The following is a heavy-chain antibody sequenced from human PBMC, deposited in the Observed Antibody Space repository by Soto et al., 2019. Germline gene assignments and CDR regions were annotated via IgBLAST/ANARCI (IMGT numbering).Heavy chain of an antibody. CDR2: SIPILGRA. V-gene: IGHV1-69*02. Sequence: QVQLVQSGTEVKKPGSSVAVSCQASAGTFNNHSLSWVRQAPGQGLEWMGRSIPILGRADYSQKFQGRLTLTVDKSTSTADVELSSLTSEDSAVYYCVIGLGYFDFWGQGTLVTVSS. CDR1: AGTFNNHS. CDR3: VIGLGYFDF. D-gene: IGHD2-15*01. J-gene: IGHJ4*02.